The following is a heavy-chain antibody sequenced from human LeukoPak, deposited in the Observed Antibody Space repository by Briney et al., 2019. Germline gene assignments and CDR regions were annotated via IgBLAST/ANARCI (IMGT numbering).Heavy chain of an antibody. D-gene: IGHD2-21*01. Sequence: GASVKVSCKASRATFSNYAISWVRQAPGQGLEWMGGIISIFGTTNYAQKFQGRVTISADESTSTAYMELSSLRSEDTAVYYFARGYYLDYWGQGTLVTVSS. V-gene: IGHV1-69*13. J-gene: IGHJ4*02. CDR3: ARGYYLDY. CDR1: RATFSNYA. CDR2: IISIFGTT.